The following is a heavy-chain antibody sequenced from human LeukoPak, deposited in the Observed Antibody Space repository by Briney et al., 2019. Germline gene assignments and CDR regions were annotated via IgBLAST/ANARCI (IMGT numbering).Heavy chain of an antibody. CDR3: ARSSGKWSGDYYYHYMDV. CDR1: GYSISSDYY. V-gene: IGHV4-38-2*02. J-gene: IGHJ6*03. Sequence: PSETLSLTCTVSGYSISSDYYWGWIRQPPGKGLEWIGTVYHSGSTYYNPSLKSRVTISVDTSKNQFSLKLSSVTAADTAVYYCARSSGKWSGDYYYHYMDVWGRGTTVTISS. D-gene: IGHD3-3*01. CDR2: VYHSGST.